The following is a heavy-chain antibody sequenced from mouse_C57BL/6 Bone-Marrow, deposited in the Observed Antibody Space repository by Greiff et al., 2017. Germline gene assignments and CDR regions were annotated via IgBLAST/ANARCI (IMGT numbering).Heavy chain of an antibody. Sequence: VQLQQSGPELVQPGASVKIPCKASGYTFTDYNMDWVKQSHGKSLEWIGDINPNNGGTIYNQKLKGKATLPVDKSSSTAYMELRSLTSEDTAVYYCARRHYGSLVLFDYWGQGTTLTVSS. CDR2: INPNNGGT. J-gene: IGHJ2*01. V-gene: IGHV1-18*01. CDR3: ARRHYGSLVLFDY. CDR1: GYTFTDYN. D-gene: IGHD1-1*01.